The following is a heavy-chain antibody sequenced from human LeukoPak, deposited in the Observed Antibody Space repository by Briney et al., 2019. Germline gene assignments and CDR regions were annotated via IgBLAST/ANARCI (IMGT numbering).Heavy chain of an antibody. J-gene: IGHJ4*02. CDR1: GFTFSSYW. Sequence: PGGSLRLSCAASGFTFSSYWMHWVRQAPGKGLVWVSRLNSDGSSTSYADSVKGRFTISRDNAENTLYLQMNSLRAEDTAVYYCARSSRGDAINFDYWGQGTLVTVSS. CDR2: LNSDGSST. D-gene: IGHD2-21*02. CDR3: ARSSRGDAINFDY. V-gene: IGHV3-74*01.